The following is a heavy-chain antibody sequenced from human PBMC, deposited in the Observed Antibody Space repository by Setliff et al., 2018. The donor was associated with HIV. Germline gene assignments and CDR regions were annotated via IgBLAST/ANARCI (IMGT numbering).Heavy chain of an antibody. D-gene: IGHD3-22*01. CDR1: GFTLNDYE. CDR2: ISSRGSAI. Sequence: GGSLRLSCVASGFTLNDYEMNWVRQAQGKGLEWVSFISSRGSAIYYADSVKGRFTITRDNAKSALYLQMNSLRAEDTAVYYCAKDLYYYDDSGYYDAFDIWGQGTMVT. V-gene: IGHV3-48*03. J-gene: IGHJ3*02. CDR3: AKDLYYYDDSGYYDAFDI.